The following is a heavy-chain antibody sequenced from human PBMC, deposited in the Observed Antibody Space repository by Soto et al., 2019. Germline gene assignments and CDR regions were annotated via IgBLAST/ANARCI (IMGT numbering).Heavy chain of an antibody. CDR1: GGSISSYY. D-gene: IGHD4-17*01. CDR3: ARDLGGTVTTWEIYGMDV. Sequence: PSETLSLTCTDSGGSISSYYWSWIRQPPRKGLEWIGYIYYSGSTNYNPSLKSRVTISVDTSKNQSSLKLSSVTAADTAVYYCARDLGGTVTTWEIYGMDVWGQGTTVTVSS. CDR2: IYYSGST. J-gene: IGHJ6*02. V-gene: IGHV4-59*01.